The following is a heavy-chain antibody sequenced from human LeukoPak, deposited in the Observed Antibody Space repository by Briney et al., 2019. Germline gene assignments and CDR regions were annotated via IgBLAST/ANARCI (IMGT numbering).Heavy chain of an antibody. CDR3: ARAPSGLYNWFDP. J-gene: IGHJ5*02. CDR2: MNPNSGST. Sequence: ASVKVSCKASGYTFTSYGISWVRQAPGQGLEWMGWMNPNSGSTGYAQKLQGRVTITRNTSINTAYMELSSLRSEDTAVYYCARAPSGLYNWFDPWGQGTLVTVSS. V-gene: IGHV1-8*03. CDR1: GYTFTSYG. D-gene: IGHD3-16*01.